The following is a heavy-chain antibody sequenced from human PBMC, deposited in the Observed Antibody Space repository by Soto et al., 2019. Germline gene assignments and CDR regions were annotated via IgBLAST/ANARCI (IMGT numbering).Heavy chain of an antibody. V-gene: IGHV4-4*02. J-gene: IGHJ3*02. CDR2: IYHSGST. CDR1: GGSISSSNW. D-gene: IGHD1-26*01. Sequence: QVQLQESGPGLVKPSGTLSLTCAVSGGSISSSNWWSWVRQPPGKGLEWIGEIYHSGSTNYNPSLKSRVTISVDKSKNQFSLKLSSVTAADTAVYYCARDGGGVYSGSYHDAFDIWGQGTMVTVSS. CDR3: ARDGGGVYSGSYHDAFDI.